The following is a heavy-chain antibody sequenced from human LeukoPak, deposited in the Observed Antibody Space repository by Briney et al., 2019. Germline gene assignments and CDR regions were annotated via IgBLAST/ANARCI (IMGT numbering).Heavy chain of an antibody. D-gene: IGHD6-13*01. CDR1: GGSINSGAYY. Sequence: TQSLTCTVSGGSINSGAYYWNWIRQPPGKGLEWIGYIYYSGSTYYNPSLKSRITISVDTSKSQFSLKLSSVTAADTAVYYCASSSWYYFDYWGQGTLVTVSS. J-gene: IGHJ4*02. CDR2: IYYSGST. CDR3: ASSSWYYFDY. V-gene: IGHV4-30-4*08.